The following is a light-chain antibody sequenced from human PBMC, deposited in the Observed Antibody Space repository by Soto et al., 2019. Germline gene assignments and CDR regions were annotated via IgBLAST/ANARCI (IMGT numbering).Light chain of an antibody. CDR3: QQRSNCPPLT. J-gene: IGKJ5*01. CDR1: QSVSSNY. V-gene: IGKV3D-20*02. Sequence: EIVLTQSPRTLSLSPGERATLSCRASQSVSSNYLAWYQQKPGLAPRLLIYDASNRATGIPVRFSGSGSGTDFTLTISSLEPEDFSVYYCQQRSNCPPLTFGHGTRLEIK. CDR2: DAS.